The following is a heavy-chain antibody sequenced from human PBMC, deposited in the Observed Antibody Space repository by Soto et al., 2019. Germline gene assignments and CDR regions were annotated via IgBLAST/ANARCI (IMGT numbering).Heavy chain of an antibody. D-gene: IGHD3-10*01. Sequence: TSETLSLTCAVSGGSIGGGGYSWSWIRQPPGKGLEWIGYIYYSGSAYYSPSLKSRLTMSVDTSKNQFSLRLNSVTAADTAVYYCARVSGNAFDIWGQGTMVTVSS. CDR3: ARVSGNAFDI. V-gene: IGHV4-31*11. CDR1: GGSIGGGGYS. J-gene: IGHJ3*02. CDR2: IYYSGSA.